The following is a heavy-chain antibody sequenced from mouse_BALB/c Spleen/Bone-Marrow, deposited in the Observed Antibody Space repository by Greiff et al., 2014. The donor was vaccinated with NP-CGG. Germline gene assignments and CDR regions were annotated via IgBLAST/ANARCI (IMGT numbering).Heavy chain of an antibody. CDR2: ISYSGST. D-gene: IGHD4-1*01. CDR3: ATGNAMDY. V-gene: IGHV3-8*02. J-gene: IGHJ4*01. Sequence: EVQLVESGPSLVKPSQTLSLTCSVTGDSITGGYWNWIRKFPGNKLEYMGYISYSGSTYYNPSLKSRISITRDTSKNQYYLQLNSVTTEDTATYYCATGNAMDYWGQGTSVTVSS. CDR1: GDSITGGY.